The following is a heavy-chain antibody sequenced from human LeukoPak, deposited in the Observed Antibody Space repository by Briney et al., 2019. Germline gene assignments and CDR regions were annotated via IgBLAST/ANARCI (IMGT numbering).Heavy chain of an antibody. CDR1: GFTFSSYG. D-gene: IGHD3-10*01. J-gene: IGHJ6*03. CDR2: IRYNGNNQ. V-gene: IGHV3-30*02. CDR3: AKDSAFYYIDV. Sequence: GGSLRLSCAASGFTFSSYGMHWVRQAPGKGLEWVAFIRYNGNNQYYADSVKGRFTISRDNSKNTLYLQMNSLKGDDTAVYYCAKDSAFYYIDVWGNGTTVIISS.